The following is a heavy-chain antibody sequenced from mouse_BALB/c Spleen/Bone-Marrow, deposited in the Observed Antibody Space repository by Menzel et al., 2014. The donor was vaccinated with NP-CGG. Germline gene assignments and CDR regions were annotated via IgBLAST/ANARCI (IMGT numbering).Heavy chain of an antibody. CDR2: IDPYSGGT. J-gene: IGHJ4*01. Sequence: VQLQQSGPELVKPGASVKVSCKASGYAFTNYNMFWVKQSHEKSLEWIGYIDPYSGGTNYNQKFKGEATLTVDKSSSTAYMHLNSLTSEDSAVYYCARELSRAMDYWGQGNSVTVSS. D-gene: IGHD2-12*01. V-gene: IGHV1S135*01. CDR1: GYAFTNYN. CDR3: ARELSRAMDY.